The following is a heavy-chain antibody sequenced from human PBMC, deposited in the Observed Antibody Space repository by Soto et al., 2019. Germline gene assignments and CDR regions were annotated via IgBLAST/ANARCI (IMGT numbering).Heavy chain of an antibody. Sequence: QVQLQESGPGLVKPSETLSLTCTVSGGSISSYYWSWIRQPPGKGLEWIGYIYYSGSTNYNPSLKSRVTISVDTSKNQFSLKLSSVTAADTAVYYCARHGLLWFGDPRFDPWGQGTLVTVSS. J-gene: IGHJ5*02. CDR2: IYYSGST. D-gene: IGHD3-10*01. V-gene: IGHV4-59*08. CDR3: ARHGLLWFGDPRFDP. CDR1: GGSISSYY.